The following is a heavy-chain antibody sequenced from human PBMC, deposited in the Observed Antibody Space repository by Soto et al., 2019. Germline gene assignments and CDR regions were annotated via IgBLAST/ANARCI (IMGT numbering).Heavy chain of an antibody. V-gene: IGHV5-51*01. D-gene: IGHD1-1*01. J-gene: IGHJ4*02. CDR2: IYPRDSDT. Sequence: PGESLKISCTIPDYIFLNYWIGWVRQKPGKGPEWMGIIYPRDSDTRYSPSFQGQVTISVDKSISSAYLQWSSLKASDTAIYYCARKTGAQGPMDYWGQGTLVTVSS. CDR1: DYIFLNYW. CDR3: ARKTGAQGPMDY.